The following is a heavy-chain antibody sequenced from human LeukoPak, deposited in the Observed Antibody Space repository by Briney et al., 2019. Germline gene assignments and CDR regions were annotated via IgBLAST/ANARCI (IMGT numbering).Heavy chain of an antibody. CDR1: GGSVNSGIYY. CDR2: IYYSGST. CDR3: ARDRVRGNSNPYFDY. Sequence: SETLSLTCTVSGGSVNSGIYYWNWIRQPPGKGLEWIGYIYYSGSTNYNPSLKSRVTISVDTSKNQFSLKLSSVTAADTAVYYCARDRVRGNSNPYFDYWGQGTLVTVSS. V-gene: IGHV4-61*01. D-gene: IGHD4-11*01. J-gene: IGHJ4*01.